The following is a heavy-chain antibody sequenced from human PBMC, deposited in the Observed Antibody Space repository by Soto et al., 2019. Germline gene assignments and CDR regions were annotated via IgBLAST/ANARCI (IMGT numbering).Heavy chain of an antibody. Sequence: EVQLVESGGGLVKPGGSLRLSCAASGFTFGSYSMNWVRQAPGKGLEWVSAINSGSTYVVYADSLKGRFTTSRDNAKNSLYLQMNSLRVEDTGVYYCASHFAATVDYWGQGTLVAVSP. D-gene: IGHD1-26*01. V-gene: IGHV3-21*01. CDR3: ASHFAATVDY. CDR2: INSGSTYV. CDR1: GFTFGSYS. J-gene: IGHJ4*02.